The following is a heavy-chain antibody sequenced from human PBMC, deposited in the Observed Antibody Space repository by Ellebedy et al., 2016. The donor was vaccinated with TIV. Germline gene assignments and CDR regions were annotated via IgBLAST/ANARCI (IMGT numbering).Heavy chain of an antibody. Sequence: GESLKISXKASGFIFGNYAMSWVRQAPRKGLEWIAYIRGGGAVPQYADSVKGRFTISRDNSKNTLYLQMNGLTVEDTATYYCAKGLGGQQLVSEYFQHWGQGTLVTVSS. CDR3: AKGLGGQQLVSEYFQH. J-gene: IGHJ1*01. CDR2: IRGGGAVP. CDR1: GFIFGNYA. V-gene: IGHV3-23*01. D-gene: IGHD6-13*01.